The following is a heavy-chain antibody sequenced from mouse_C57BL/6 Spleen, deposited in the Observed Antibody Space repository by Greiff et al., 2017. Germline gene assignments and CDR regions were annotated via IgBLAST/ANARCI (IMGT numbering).Heavy chain of an antibody. CDR2: IYPGSGST. CDR1: GYTFTSYW. Sequence: QVQLQQPGAELVKPGASVKMSCKASGYTFTSYWITWVKQRPGQGLEWIGDIYPGSGSTNYNEKFKGKATLTVDTSSSTAYMQLSSLTSEDAAVDYCAAYNSNYEIGCDYWGQGTTLTVSS. V-gene: IGHV1-55*01. D-gene: IGHD2-5*01. CDR3: AAYNSNYEIGCDY. J-gene: IGHJ2*01.